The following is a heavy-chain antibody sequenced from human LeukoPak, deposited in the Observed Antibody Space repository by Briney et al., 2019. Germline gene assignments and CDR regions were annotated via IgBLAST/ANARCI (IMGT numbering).Heavy chain of an antibody. CDR3: ARASYCSSTSCYRFDY. CDR2: IWNDGSNK. V-gene: IGHV3-33*01. Sequence: PGRSLRLSCAASGFSFSTYGMHWVRQAPGKGLEWVAVIWNDGSNKYYGDSVKGRFTISRDNLKNTLYLQMNSLRAEDTAVYYCARASYCSSTSCYRFDYWGQGTLVTVSS. CDR1: GFSFSTYG. D-gene: IGHD2-2*01. J-gene: IGHJ4*02.